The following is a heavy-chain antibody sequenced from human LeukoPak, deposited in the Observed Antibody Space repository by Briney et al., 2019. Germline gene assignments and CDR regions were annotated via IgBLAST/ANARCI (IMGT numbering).Heavy chain of an antibody. Sequence: SVKVSCKASGGTFSSYAISWVRQAPGQGLEWMGRIIPIFGTANYAQKFQGRVTITTDESTSTAYMELSSLRSEDTAVYYCARGQDGGYDIFDYWGQGTLVTVSS. CDR3: ARGQDGGYDIFDY. CDR1: GGTFSSYA. CDR2: IIPIFGTA. J-gene: IGHJ4*02. D-gene: IGHD3-9*01. V-gene: IGHV1-69*05.